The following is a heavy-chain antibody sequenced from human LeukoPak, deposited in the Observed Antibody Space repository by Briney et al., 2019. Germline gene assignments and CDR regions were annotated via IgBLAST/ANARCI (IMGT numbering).Heavy chain of an antibody. Sequence: PSETLSLTCAVYGGSFSGYYWSWIRHPPGKGLEWIGEINHSGSTNYNPSLKSRVTISVDTSKNQFSLKLSSVTAADTAVYYCARGAQWLRLTNWFDPWGQGTLVTVSS. CDR2: INHSGST. CDR3: ARGAQWLRLTNWFDP. V-gene: IGHV4-34*01. CDR1: GGSFSGYY. D-gene: IGHD5-12*01. J-gene: IGHJ5*02.